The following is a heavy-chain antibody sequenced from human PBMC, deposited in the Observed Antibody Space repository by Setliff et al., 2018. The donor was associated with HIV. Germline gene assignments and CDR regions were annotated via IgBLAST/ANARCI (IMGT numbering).Heavy chain of an antibody. D-gene: IGHD6-19*01. Sequence: GGSLRLSCEASGFTLSNFWMSWVRQAPGKGLEWVANIKQDGSEKYYVDSVKGRFTISRDNAKNSLYLQMNSLRAEDTAVYYCARRLSSGSYFGYWGQGTLVTVSS. J-gene: IGHJ4*02. CDR1: GFTLSNFW. V-gene: IGHV3-7*03. CDR2: IKQDGSEK. CDR3: ARRLSSGSYFGY.